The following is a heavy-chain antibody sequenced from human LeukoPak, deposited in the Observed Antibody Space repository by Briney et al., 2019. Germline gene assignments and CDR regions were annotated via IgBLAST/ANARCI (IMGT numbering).Heavy chain of an antibody. CDR2: IYYSGST. V-gene: IGHV4-30-4*01. CDR1: GGSISSGNYY. Sequence: SETLSLTCTVSGGSISSGNYYWSWVRQPPGKGLEWIGYIYYSGSTYYNPSLKSRVTISVDTSKNQFSLKLSSVAAADTAVYYCARVYSSSSWSPYDDWGQGTLVTVSS. D-gene: IGHD6-6*01. CDR3: ARVYSSSSWSPYDD. J-gene: IGHJ4*02.